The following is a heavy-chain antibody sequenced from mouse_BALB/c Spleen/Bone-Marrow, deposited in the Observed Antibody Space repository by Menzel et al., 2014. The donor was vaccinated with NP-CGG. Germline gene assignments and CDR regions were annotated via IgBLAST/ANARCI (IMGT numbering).Heavy chain of an antibody. V-gene: IGHV14-3*02. CDR3: ASYYYGRYFDV. CDR2: IDPANGNT. J-gene: IGHJ1*01. Sequence: EVKLVESGAELVKPGASVKLSCTASGFNIKDTYMHWVKQRPEQGLEWIGRIDPANGNTKYDPKFQGKATITADTSSNTAYLQFSSLTSEDTAVYYCASYYYGRYFDVWGAGTTVTVSS. D-gene: IGHD1-1*01. CDR1: GFNIKDTY.